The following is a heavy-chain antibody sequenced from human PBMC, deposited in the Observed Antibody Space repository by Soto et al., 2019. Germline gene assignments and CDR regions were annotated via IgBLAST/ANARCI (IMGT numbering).Heavy chain of an antibody. CDR2: IYWDDSK. D-gene: IGHD1-26*01. CDR3: ADAYGGRSLY. V-gene: IGHV2-5*02. CDR1: GFSLTTDRVG. Sequence: QITLKESGPTLENPTQNLTLTCTFSGFSLTTDRVGVGWIRQPPGEALEWLAVIYWDDSKTYRPSLESRLTITKDTTKIQVALTVTNMDSLDTATDYWADAYGGRSLYWGQGTLVTVSS. J-gene: IGHJ4*02.